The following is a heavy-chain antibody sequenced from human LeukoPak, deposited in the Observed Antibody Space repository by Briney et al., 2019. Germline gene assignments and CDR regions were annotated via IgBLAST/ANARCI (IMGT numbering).Heavy chain of an antibody. CDR1: GFTFSSYD. CDR3: ARDLGEGYYDSSGYLDY. V-gene: IGHV3-48*03. CDR2: ISNSGSTI. J-gene: IGHJ4*02. Sequence: PGGSLRLSCAASGFTFSSYDMNWVRQAPGKGLEWVSSISNSGSTIYYADSVKGRFTISRDNAKNSLYLQMNSLRAEDTAVYYCARDLGEGYYDSSGYLDYWGQGTLVTVSS. D-gene: IGHD3-22*01.